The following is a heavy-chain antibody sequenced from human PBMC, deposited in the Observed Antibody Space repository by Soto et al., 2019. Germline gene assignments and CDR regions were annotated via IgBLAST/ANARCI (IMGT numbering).Heavy chain of an antibody. V-gene: IGHV3-23*01. D-gene: IGHD2-15*01. J-gene: IGHJ4*02. CDR3: ARRRGAGGHFDY. CDR1: GFTFSSYA. Sequence: GGSLRLSCAASGFTFSSYAMGWVRQGPGKGLEWVAVVSIGGSTHFADSVRGRFTISRDNSKNTLSLQMNSLTAEDTAVYFCARRRGAGGHFDYWGQGALVTVSS. CDR2: VSIGGST.